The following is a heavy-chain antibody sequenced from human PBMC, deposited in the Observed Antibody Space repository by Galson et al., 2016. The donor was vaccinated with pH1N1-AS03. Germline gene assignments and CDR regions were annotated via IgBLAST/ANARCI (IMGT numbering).Heavy chain of an antibody. CDR1: GGSISSSGVYS. Sequence: TLSLTCAVSGGSISSSGVYSWSWIRQPPGKGLEWIGNIYHSGSTYYSPSLKSRVTISIDGSQNQFSLKLTSVTAADTAVYYCARGSGGYGLDVWGQGTTVTVSS. CDR3: ARGSGGYGLDV. V-gene: IGHV4-30-2*01. CDR2: IYHSGST. D-gene: IGHD5-12*01. J-gene: IGHJ6*02.